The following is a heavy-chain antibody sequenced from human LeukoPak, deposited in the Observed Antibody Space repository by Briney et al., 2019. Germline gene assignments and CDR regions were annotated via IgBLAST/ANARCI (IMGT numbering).Heavy chain of an antibody. CDR1: GNTLTKLS. D-gene: IGHD6-19*01. V-gene: IGHV1-24*01. CDR3: AIGLIALGVSGVDAFDI. CDR2: FDSEEGET. Sequence: ASVKVSCKVSGNTLTKLSMHWVRQTPGKGLEWMGGFDSEEGETVYAQQFQDRVTMTEETSTDTAYMELTSLTSEDTAVYYCAIGLIALGVSGVDAFDIWGQGTIVTVSS. J-gene: IGHJ3*02.